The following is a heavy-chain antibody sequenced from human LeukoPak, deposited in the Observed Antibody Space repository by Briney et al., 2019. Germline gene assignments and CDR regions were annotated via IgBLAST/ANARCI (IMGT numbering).Heavy chain of an antibody. CDR2: IYYSGST. CDR3: ARDLTGTSHFDY. V-gene: IGHV4-61*01. D-gene: IGHD1-20*01. CDR1: GGSVSSGSYY. Sequence: PSETLSLACTVSGGSVSSGSYYWSWIRQPPGKGLEWIGYIYYSGSTNYNPSLKSRVTISVDTSKNQFSLKLSSVTAADTAVYYCARDLTGTSHFDYWGQGTLVTVSS. J-gene: IGHJ4*02.